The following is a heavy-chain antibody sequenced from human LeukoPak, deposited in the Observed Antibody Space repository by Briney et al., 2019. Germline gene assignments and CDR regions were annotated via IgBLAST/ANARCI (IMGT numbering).Heavy chain of an antibody. J-gene: IGHJ3*02. CDR1: GYSFFSYG. CDR2: INPNSGGT. D-gene: IGHD3-3*01. CDR3: ARSLVLRFLEWQPVGDAFDI. V-gene: IGHV1-2*02. Sequence: GASVKVSCKASGYSFFSYGITWVRQAPGQGLEWMGWINPNSGGTNYAQKFQGRVTMTRDTSISTAYMELSRLRSDDTAVYYCARSLVLRFLEWQPVGDAFDIWGQGTMVTVSS.